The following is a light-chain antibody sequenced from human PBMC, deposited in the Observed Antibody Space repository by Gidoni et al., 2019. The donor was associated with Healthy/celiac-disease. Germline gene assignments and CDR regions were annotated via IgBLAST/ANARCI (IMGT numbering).Light chain of an antibody. CDR2: AAS. CDR3: QQSYNTLFT. V-gene: IGKV1-39*01. Sequence: DIQMTQSPSSLSASVGDRVTITCRASQSISSYLNWYQQKPGKAPKLLIYAASSFESGVPTGFSGRGSGTDFTLTISSLQPEDFATYYCQQSYNTLFTFGPGTKVDIK. CDR1: QSISSY. J-gene: IGKJ3*01.